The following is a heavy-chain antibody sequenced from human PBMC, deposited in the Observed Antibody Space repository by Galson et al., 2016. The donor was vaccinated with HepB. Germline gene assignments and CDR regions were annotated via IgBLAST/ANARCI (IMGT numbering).Heavy chain of an antibody. CDR2: IKADGSAE. D-gene: IGHD2-8*01. Sequence: SLRLSCAVSGFSFRSYWMSWVRQTPEKGLDWVANIKADGSAEDYVDSVKGRFTISRDNAKSSLYLQMSSLRPADTAVYHCVPQLSVDVIRSSSFNSWGQGTLVTVSS. J-gene: IGHJ4*02. CDR3: VPQLSVDVIRSSSFNS. V-gene: IGHV3-7*01. CDR1: GFSFRSYW.